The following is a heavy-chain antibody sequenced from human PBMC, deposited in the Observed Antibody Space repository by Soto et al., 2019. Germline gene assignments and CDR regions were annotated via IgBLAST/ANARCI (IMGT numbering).Heavy chain of an antibody. CDR3: ARISVASRYLDV. CDR2: FYYSGST. D-gene: IGHD5-12*01. J-gene: IGHJ6*03. CDR1: GGSISSSSYY. V-gene: IGHV4-39*01. Sequence: SETLSLTCTVSGGSISSSSYYWGWIRQSPGKGLEWIGSFYYSGSTYYSPSLKSRVTISGDTSKKQISLRLSSVTAADTAVYYCARISVASRYLDVWGKGTTVTVSS.